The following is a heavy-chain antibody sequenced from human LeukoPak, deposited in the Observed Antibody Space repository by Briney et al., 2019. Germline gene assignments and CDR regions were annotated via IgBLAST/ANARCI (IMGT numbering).Heavy chain of an antibody. CDR3: ARQRSSSWYNWFDP. Sequence: GGSLRLSCAASGFTFSSHWMHWVRQAPGKGLVWVSRINSDGSSTSYADSAKGRFTISRDNAKNTLYLQMNSLRAEDTAVYYCARQRSSSWYNWFDPWGQGTLVTVSS. CDR1: GFTFSSHW. V-gene: IGHV3-74*01. D-gene: IGHD6-13*01. J-gene: IGHJ5*02. CDR2: INSDGSST.